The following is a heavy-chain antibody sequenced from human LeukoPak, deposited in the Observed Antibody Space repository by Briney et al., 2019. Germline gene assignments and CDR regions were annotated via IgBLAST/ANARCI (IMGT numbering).Heavy chain of an antibody. J-gene: IGHJ4*02. V-gene: IGHV1-2*06. D-gene: IGHD3-22*01. CDR2: INPNSGGT. CDR3: ARDRGFYYYDSSGYYRGEFDY. Sequence: ASVKVSCKASGYTFTGYYMHWVRQAPGQGLEWMGRINPNSGGTNYAQKFQGRVTMTRDTSISTAYMELSRLRSDDTAVYYCARDRGFYYYDSSGYYRGEFDYWGQGTLVTVSS. CDR1: GYTFTGYY.